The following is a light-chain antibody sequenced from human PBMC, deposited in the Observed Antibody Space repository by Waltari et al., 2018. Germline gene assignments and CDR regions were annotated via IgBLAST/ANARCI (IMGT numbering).Light chain of an antibody. CDR2: DVR. CDR1: SSDVGGYNY. Sequence: QSALTQPASVSGSPGQSITISCTGTSSDVGGYNYVSWYQRHPGKAPRPIIYDVRNRTAGVSNRFSGSNSGNTASLTISGLQAEDEADYYCYSYTASTTYVFGSGTKVTVL. CDR3: YSYTASTTYV. V-gene: IGLV2-14*01. J-gene: IGLJ1*01.